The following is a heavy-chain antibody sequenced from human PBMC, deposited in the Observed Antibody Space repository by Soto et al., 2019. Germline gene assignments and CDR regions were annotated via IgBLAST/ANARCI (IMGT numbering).Heavy chain of an antibody. J-gene: IGHJ6*02. CDR3: ARAYSGQLPRRADYYYAMDV. CDR2: IGSADDP. V-gene: IGHV3-13*05. D-gene: IGHD2-2*01. Sequence: GGSLRLSCAASGFTFSTYDMHWVRQATGKGLEWVSAIGSADDPYYTGSVKGRFTISRENAKNSLHLQMNALRAGDTAVYYCARAYSGQLPRRADYYYAMDVWGQGTTVTVSS. CDR1: GFTFSTYD.